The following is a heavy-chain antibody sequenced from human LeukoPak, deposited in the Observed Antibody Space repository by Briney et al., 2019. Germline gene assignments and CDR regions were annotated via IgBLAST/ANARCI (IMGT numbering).Heavy chain of an antibody. CDR1: GLTFSSYS. CDR2: IISSSSTI. D-gene: IGHD3-16*01. J-gene: IGHJ4*02. CDR3: ARTAYYDYVWGSYDDY. Sequence: GGSRRLARAAAGLTFSSYSINWVRHAPGSLLEWVSYIISSSSTIYYADSVKGRFTISRDNAKNSLYLQMNSLRAEDTAVYYCARTAYYDYVWGSYDDYWGQGTLVTVSS. V-gene: IGHV3-48*01.